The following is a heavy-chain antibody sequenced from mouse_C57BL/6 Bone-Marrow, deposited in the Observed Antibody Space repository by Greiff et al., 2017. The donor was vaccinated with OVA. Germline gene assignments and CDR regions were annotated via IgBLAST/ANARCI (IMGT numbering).Heavy chain of an antibody. Sequence: EVKLMESGGGLVKPGGSLKLSCAASGFTFSSYAMSWVRQTPEKRLEWVATISDGGSYTYYPDNVKGRFTISRDNAKNNLYLQMSHLKSEDTAMYYCAREKDSSGYTSWFAYWGQGTLVTVSA. J-gene: IGHJ3*01. CDR3: AREKDSSGYTSWFAY. D-gene: IGHD3-2*02. CDR1: GFTFSSYA. CDR2: ISDGGSYT. V-gene: IGHV5-4*01.